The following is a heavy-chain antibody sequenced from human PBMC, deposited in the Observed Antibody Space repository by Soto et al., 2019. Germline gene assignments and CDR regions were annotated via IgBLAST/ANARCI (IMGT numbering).Heavy chain of an antibody. CDR1: GYIFTSYA. D-gene: IGHD4-4*01. Sequence: QVQVVQSGAEVKKPGASVKVSCKTSGYIFTSYAMHWVRQAPGQRLEWMGWINAGNGDTKYSQKFQGRVTITRDTSANTAFMELSSLRSEDTAIYYCARELQGLYYFDFWGQGTLVTVSP. V-gene: IGHV1-3*01. CDR3: ARELQGLYYFDF. CDR2: INAGNGDT. J-gene: IGHJ4*02.